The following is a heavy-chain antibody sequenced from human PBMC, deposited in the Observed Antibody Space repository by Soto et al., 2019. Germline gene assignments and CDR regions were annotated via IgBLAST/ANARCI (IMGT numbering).Heavy chain of an antibody. CDR3: ARFGSGSDAFDI. J-gene: IGHJ3*02. D-gene: IGHD3-3*01. CDR1: VFTFISYA. Sequence: GGSLSLSCAASVFTFISYAMNWVRQAPGKGLEWVSGIRSSGNRTDYADSAKGRFTISRDNSKYTLYLQMNSLRAEDTAIYYCARFGSGSDAFDIWGQGTMVTVSS. CDR2: IRSSGNRT. V-gene: IGHV3-23*01.